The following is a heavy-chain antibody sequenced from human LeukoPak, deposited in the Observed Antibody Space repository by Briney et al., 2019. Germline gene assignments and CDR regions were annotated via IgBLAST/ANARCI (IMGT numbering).Heavy chain of an antibody. V-gene: IGHV1-18*01. J-gene: IGHJ5*02. CDR2: ISTYTGNT. Sequence: ASVKVSCKPSGYTFTSYGISWVRPAPGQGLEWMGWISTYTGNTYYEQKFQDRVTMTTDTSTSTAYMELGSLRSDDTAVYYCAREGGGSWHRWFDPWGQGTLVTVSS. CDR3: AREGGGSWHRWFDP. CDR1: GYTFTSYG. D-gene: IGHD2-15*01.